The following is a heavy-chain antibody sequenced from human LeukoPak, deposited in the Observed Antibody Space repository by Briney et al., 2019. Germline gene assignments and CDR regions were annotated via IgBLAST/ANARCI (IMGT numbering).Heavy chain of an antibody. CDR1: GDSVSSNSS. D-gene: IGHD5-18*01. Sequence: SQTLSLTCAISGDSVSSNSSWNWLRQSPSRGLEWLGRTYYRSKWYNDYVASVKSRINIDPDTSKNQFSLQLNSVTPEDTAVYYCARGGQGDGYSADEAFDIWGQGTMVTVS. CDR3: ARGGQGDGYSADEAFDI. V-gene: IGHV6-1*01. J-gene: IGHJ3*02. CDR2: TYYRSKWYN.